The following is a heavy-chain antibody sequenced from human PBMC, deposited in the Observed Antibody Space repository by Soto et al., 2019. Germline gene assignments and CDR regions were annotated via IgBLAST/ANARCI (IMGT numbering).Heavy chain of an antibody. CDR1: GFTFSRYA. J-gene: IGHJ4*02. V-gene: IGHV3-30-3*01. D-gene: IGHD6-25*01. CDR2: ISYDASNK. CDR3: ARGNSSGSAAFDY. Sequence: QVQLVESGGGVVQPGRSLRLSCAASGFTFSRYAIHWVRQAPGKGLEWVAIISYDASNKYYADSVKGRFTISRDNSKNTLYLQMNSLRAEDMAVYYCARGNSSGSAAFDYWGPGTLVTVSS.